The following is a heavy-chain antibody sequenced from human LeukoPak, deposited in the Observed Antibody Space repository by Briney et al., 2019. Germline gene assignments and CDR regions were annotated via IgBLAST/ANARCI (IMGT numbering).Heavy chain of an antibody. CDR3: AKDSMVRGVPVYFDY. V-gene: IGHV3-9*01. D-gene: IGHD3-10*01. J-gene: IGHJ4*02. CDR2: ISWNSGSI. Sequence: PGRSLRLSCAASGFTFDDYAMHWVRQAPGKGLEWVSGISWNSGSIGYADSVKGRFTISRDNAKNPLYLKMNSLRAEDTALYYCAKDSMVRGVPVYFDYWGLGTLVTVSS. CDR1: GFTFDDYA.